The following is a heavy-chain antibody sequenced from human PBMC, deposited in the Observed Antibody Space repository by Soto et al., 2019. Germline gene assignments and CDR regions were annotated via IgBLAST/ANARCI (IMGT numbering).Heavy chain of an antibody. CDR3: ARSPDSSGYYPRWYYYGMEV. D-gene: IGHD3-22*01. CDR1: AGSISSSHW. V-gene: IGHV4-4*02. CDR2: IYHSGST. Sequence: SETLSLTCAVSAGSISSSHWWSWVRQPPGKGLEWIGEIYHSGSTNYNPSLKSRVTISVDKSKNQFSLKLSSVTAADTAVYYCARSPDSSGYYPRWYYYGMEVWGQGTTVTVS. J-gene: IGHJ6*02.